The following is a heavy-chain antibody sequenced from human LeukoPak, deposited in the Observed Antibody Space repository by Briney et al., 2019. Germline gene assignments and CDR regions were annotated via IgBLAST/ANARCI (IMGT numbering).Heavy chain of an antibody. CDR3: AKDLASGYFYYYYYMDV. CDR1: GFTFISYA. CDR2: ISGSGGST. J-gene: IGHJ6*03. Sequence: GGTLRLSCAASGFTFISYAMSWVRQAPGEGLEWVSAISGSGGSTYDADSVKGRFTISRDNSKNTLYLQMNSLRAEDTAVYYCAKDLASGYFYYYYYMDVWGKGTTVTVSS. D-gene: IGHD3-3*01. V-gene: IGHV3-23*01.